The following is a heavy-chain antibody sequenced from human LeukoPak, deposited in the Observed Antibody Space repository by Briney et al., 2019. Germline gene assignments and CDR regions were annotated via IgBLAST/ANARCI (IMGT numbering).Heavy chain of an antibody. CDR3: ANDLHYSDTSYYFDY. J-gene: IGHJ4*02. V-gene: IGHV3-43D*03. CDR1: GFTFDDYA. CDR2: ISWDGGST. D-gene: IGHD3-22*01. Sequence: PGGSLRLSCAASGFTFDDYAMHWVRQAPGKGLEWVSLISWDGGSTYYADSVKGRFTISRDNSKNSLYLQMNSLRAEDTALYYCANDLHYSDTSYYFDYWGQGTLVTVSS.